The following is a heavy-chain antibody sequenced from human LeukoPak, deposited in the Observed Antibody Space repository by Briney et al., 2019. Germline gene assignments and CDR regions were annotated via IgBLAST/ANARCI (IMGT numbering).Heavy chain of an antibody. Sequence: SETLSLTCTVSGGSISSYYWSWIRQPPGKGLEWIGYIYYSGSTNYNPSLKSRVTISVDTSKNQFSLKLSSVTAADTAVYYCARRGMSYSSSLAPFDYWGQGTLVTVSS. CDR2: IYYSGST. D-gene: IGHD6-13*01. CDR1: GGSISSYY. V-gene: IGHV4-59*08. CDR3: ARRGMSYSSSLAPFDY. J-gene: IGHJ4*02.